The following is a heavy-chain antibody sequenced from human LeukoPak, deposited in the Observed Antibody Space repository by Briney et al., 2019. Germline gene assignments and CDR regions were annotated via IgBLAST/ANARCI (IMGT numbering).Heavy chain of an antibody. CDR1: GNFW. V-gene: IGHV3-74*01. D-gene: IGHD2/OR15-2a*01. CDR2: INSDGSWT. CDR3: VSFYETY. J-gene: IGHJ4*02. Sequence: GGSLRLSCAASGNFWMHWVRQVPGKGLVWVSHINSDGSWTSYADSVKGRFTISKDNAKNTVYLQMNSLRAEDTAVYYCVSFYETYWGRGTLVTVSS.